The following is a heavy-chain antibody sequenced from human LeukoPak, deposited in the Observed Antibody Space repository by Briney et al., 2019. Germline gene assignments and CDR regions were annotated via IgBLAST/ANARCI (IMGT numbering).Heavy chain of an antibody. V-gene: IGHV4-34*01. J-gene: IGHJ6*03. D-gene: IGHD3-10*01. CDR1: GESFSGYY. CDR3: ARLDEGYGSGRRENYYYYYMDV. Sequence: SETLSLTCAVYGESFSGYYWSWIRQPPGKGLEWIGEINHSGSTNYNPSLKSRVTISVDTSKNQFSLKLSFVTAADTAVYYCARLDEGYGSGRRENYYYYYMDVWGKGRTVTISS. CDR2: INHSGST.